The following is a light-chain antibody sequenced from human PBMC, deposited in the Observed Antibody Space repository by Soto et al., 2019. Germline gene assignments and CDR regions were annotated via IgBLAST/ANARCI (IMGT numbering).Light chain of an antibody. CDR3: SSYTSSSTLVV. J-gene: IGLJ2*01. CDR1: SRDVGGYNY. CDR2: EVS. V-gene: IGLV2-14*01. Sequence: QSALTQPASVSGSPGQSITISCTGTSRDVGGYNYVSWYQQHPGKAPKLMIYEVSNRPSGVSNRFSGSKSGNTASLTISGLQAEDEADYYCSSYTSSSTLVVFGGGTEVTVL.